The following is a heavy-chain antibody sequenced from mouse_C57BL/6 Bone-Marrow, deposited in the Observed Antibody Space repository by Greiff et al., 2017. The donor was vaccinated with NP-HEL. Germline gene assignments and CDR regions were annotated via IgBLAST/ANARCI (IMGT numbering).Heavy chain of an antibody. CDR3: ARHEDYGSSLLYAMDY. CDR2: FYPGSGSI. CDR1: GYTFTEYT. J-gene: IGHJ4*01. V-gene: IGHV1-62-2*01. D-gene: IGHD1-1*01. Sequence: VVKPGASVKLSCKASGYTFTEYTIHWVKQRSGQGLEWIGWFYPGSGSIKYNEKFKDKATLTADKSSSTVYMELSRLTSEDSAVYFCARHEDYGSSLLYAMDYWGQGTSVTVSS.